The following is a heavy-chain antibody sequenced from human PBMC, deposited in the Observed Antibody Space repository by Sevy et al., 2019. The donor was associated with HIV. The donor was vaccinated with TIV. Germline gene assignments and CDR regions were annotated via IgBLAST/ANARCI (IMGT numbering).Heavy chain of an antibody. CDR2: TSYDGSHK. CDR1: GFIFSNFA. Sequence: GGSLRLSCTVSGFIFSNFAMHWIRKAQGKGLEWVAVTSYDGSHKYYADSVKGRFTVSRDNSRNILSLEMSSLRRDDTAVYYCARGENNDEFFQYWGQGTLVTVSS. CDR3: ARGENNDEFFQY. D-gene: IGHD1-26*01. V-gene: IGHV3-30*04. J-gene: IGHJ1*01.